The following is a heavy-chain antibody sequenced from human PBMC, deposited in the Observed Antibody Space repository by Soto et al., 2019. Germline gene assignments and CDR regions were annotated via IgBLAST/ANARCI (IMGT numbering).Heavy chain of an antibody. CDR2: ISGSGATT. J-gene: IGHJ4*02. Sequence: EVQLLESGGGLVEPGGSLRLSCAASGITFIADAMSWVRQAPGKGLEWVSAISGSGATTYYADSVKGRFTISRDKSKNTLYLQMNSLSAEDTALYYCAKSFSSNWYDNFDYWGQGSLVTVSS. D-gene: IGHD6-13*01. CDR3: AKSFSSNWYDNFDY. CDR1: GITFIADA. V-gene: IGHV3-23*01.